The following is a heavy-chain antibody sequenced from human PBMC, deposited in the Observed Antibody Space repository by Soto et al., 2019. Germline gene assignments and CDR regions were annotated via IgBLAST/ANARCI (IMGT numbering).Heavy chain of an antibody. CDR1: GGSVISGSYY. D-gene: IGHD1-26*01. J-gene: IGHJ6*02. CDR2: IYYSGST. CDR3: AREGRELFHYYYGMDV. V-gene: IGHV4-61*01. Sequence: SETLSLTCTVSGGSVISGSYYCIWMRQPPWNGLEWIGYIYYSGSTNYNPSLKNRVTISVDTSKNQFSLKLSSVTAADTAVYYCAREGRELFHYYYGMDVWGQGTTVTVSS.